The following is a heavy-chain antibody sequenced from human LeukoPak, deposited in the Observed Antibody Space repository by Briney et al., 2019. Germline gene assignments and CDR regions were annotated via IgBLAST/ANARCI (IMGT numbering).Heavy chain of an antibody. Sequence: GGSLRLSCAASGFTFSSYAMSWVRQAPGKGLEWVSAISGSGGSTYYADSVKGRFTISRDNSKNTLYLQMNSLRAEDTAVYYCAKGIVSGLITMVRGVIDYYYYYYGMDVWGQGTTVTVSS. CDR2: ISGSGGST. CDR3: AKGIVSGLITMVRGVIDYYYYYYGMDV. J-gene: IGHJ6*02. CDR1: GFTFSSYA. D-gene: IGHD3-10*01. V-gene: IGHV3-23*01.